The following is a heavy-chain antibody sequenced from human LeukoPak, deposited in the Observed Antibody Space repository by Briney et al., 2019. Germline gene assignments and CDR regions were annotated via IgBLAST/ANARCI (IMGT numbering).Heavy chain of an antibody. V-gene: IGHV1-3*03. Sequence: ASVKVSCKASGYTFTSYAMHWVRQAPGQRLEWMGWINAGNGNTKYSQEFQGRVTITRDTSASTAYMELSSLRSEDMAVYYCARGVRTQYYYDSSGPYFDYWGQGTLVTVSS. CDR1: GYTFTSYA. CDR3: ARGVRTQYYYDSSGPYFDY. D-gene: IGHD3-22*01. J-gene: IGHJ4*02. CDR2: INAGNGNT.